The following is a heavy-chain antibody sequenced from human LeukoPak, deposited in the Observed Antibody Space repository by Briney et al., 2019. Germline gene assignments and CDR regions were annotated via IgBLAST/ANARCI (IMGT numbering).Heavy chain of an antibody. J-gene: IGHJ6*03. CDR2: MNPKSGKT. V-gene: IGHV1-8*01. CDR3: ARSRGCYYYDMDV. CDR1: GYTFTSYD. Sequence: GASVTVSRLASGYTFTSYDINWVRQATAQGRAWVGWMNPKSGKTGDAQKFQGRVTMTSNTSICTAYMELSRLRSADTAVYCCARSRGCYYYDMDVWGKGTTVTVSS. D-gene: IGHD3-10*01.